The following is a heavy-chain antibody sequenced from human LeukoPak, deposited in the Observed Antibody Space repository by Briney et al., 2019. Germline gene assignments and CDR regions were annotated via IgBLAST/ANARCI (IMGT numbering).Heavy chain of an antibody. CDR2: ISGSGGST. Sequence: AGGSLRLSCAAYGFSFSLYTMNWVRQAPGKGLEWVSAISGSGGSTYYADSVKGRFTISRDNSKNTLYLQMNSLRAEDTAVYYCAKSGPLLWPIDWGQGTLVTVSS. CDR3: AKSGPLLWPID. CDR1: GFSFSLYT. D-gene: IGHD3-16*01. V-gene: IGHV3-23*01. J-gene: IGHJ4*02.